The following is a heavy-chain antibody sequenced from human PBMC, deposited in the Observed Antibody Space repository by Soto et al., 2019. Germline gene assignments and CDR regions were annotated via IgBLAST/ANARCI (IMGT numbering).Heavy chain of an antibody. D-gene: IGHD5-18*01. CDR1: GVSFSSYA. CDR3: AKGRYSYGYWTFDY. CDR2: ISGSGGST. V-gene: IGHV3-23*01. J-gene: IGHJ4*02. Sequence: GGSLRLSCAASGVSFSSYAMSWVRQAPGKGLEWVSTISGSGGSTYNADSVKGRFTISRDNSKNTQYLQMNSLRVDDTAVYYCAKGRYSYGYWTFDYWGQGTLVTVSS.